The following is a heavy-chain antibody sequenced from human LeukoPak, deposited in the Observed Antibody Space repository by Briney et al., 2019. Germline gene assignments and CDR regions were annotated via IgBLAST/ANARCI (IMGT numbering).Heavy chain of an antibody. CDR1: GGSISSGSYY. CDR2: IYTSGST. CDR3: ARSIGAFDI. Sequence: SETLSLTCTVSGGSISSGSYYWSWIRQPAGKGLEWIGRIYTSGSTNYNPSLKSRVTISVDTSKNQFSLKLSSVTAADTAVYYCARSIGAFDIWGQGTMVTVSS. D-gene: IGHD6-6*01. V-gene: IGHV4-61*02. J-gene: IGHJ3*02.